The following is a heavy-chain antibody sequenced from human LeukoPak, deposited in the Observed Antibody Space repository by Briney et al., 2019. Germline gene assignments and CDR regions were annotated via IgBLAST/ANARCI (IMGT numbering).Heavy chain of an antibody. CDR3: AKDLVVPAAIFDY. CDR1: GFTFSSYG. J-gene: IGHJ4*02. D-gene: IGHD2-2*01. Sequence: GGSLRLSCAASGFTFSSYGMHWVRQAPGKGLEWVAFIRYDGSNKYYADSVKGRFTISRDNSKNTLYLQMNSLRAEDTAVCYCAKDLVVPAAIFDYWGQGTLVTVSS. V-gene: IGHV3-30*02. CDR2: IRYDGSNK.